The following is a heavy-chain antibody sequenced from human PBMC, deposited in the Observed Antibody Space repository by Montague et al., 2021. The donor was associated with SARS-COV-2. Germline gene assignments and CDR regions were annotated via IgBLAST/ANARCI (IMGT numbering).Heavy chain of an antibody. CDR3: ARGLIDITMMVVVFTGASFYFDY. Sequence: SETLSLTCTVSGGSISTYYWTWIRQPAGSRLEWLGRFYTSGGTIYNSSLKSRVIMSLDTSKNHFSLKLSSVTAADTAVYYCARGLIDITMMVVVFTGASFYFDYWGQGTLVTVSS. V-gene: IGHV4-4*07. CDR1: GGSISTYY. J-gene: IGHJ4*02. CDR2: FYTSGGT. D-gene: IGHD3-22*01.